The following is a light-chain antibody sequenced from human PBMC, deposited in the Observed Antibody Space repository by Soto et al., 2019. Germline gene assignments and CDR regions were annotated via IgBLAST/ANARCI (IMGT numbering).Light chain of an antibody. CDR1: GSDVGAYRY. CDR3: DSYTSSSSYA. V-gene: IGLV2-14*01. CDR2: DVS. Sequence: QSGLTQPGSVSECTGRWITISCTRTGSDVGAYRYVSWYQQHPGQAPKLIIYDVSNRPSGVSDRFSGSKSGNTASLTISGLQSEDEADYYCDSYTSSSSYAFGTGTKVTVL. J-gene: IGLJ1*01.